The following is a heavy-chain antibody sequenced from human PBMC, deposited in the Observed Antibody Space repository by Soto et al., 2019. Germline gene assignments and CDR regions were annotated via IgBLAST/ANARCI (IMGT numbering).Heavy chain of an antibody. J-gene: IGHJ5*02. CDR2: MNPNSGNT. CDR3: ARGYRAGMVRGGSNWFDP. V-gene: IGHV1-8*01. CDR1: GYTFTSYD. Sequence: ASVKVSCKASGYTFTSYDINWVRQATGQGLEWMGWMNPNSGNTGYAQKFQGRVTMTRNTSISTAYMELSSLRSEDTAVYYCARGYRAGMVRGGSNWFDPWGQGTLVTVSS. D-gene: IGHD3-10*01.